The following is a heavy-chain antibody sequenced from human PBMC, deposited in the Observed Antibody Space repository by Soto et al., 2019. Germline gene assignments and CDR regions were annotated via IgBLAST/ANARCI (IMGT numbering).Heavy chain of an antibody. D-gene: IGHD6-19*01. J-gene: IGHJ4*02. Sequence: SLRLSCAASGFTFSSYAMHWVRQAPGKGLEWVAVISYDGSNKYYADSVKGRFTISRDNSKNTLYLQMNSLRAEDTAVYYCARDGGSSGWFDYWGQGTLVTVSS. CDR2: ISYDGSNK. CDR1: GFTFSSYA. CDR3: ARDGGSSGWFDY. V-gene: IGHV3-30*04.